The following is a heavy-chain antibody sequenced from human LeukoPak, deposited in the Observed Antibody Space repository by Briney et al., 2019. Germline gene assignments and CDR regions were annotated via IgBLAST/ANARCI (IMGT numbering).Heavy chain of an antibody. CDR3: ASSTTGTTGDAFDI. Sequence: SETLSLTCTVSGGSISSYYWSWIRQPAGKGLEWIGRIYTSGSTNYNPSLKSRVTMSVDTSKNQFSLKLSSVTAADTAVYYCASSTTGTTGDAFDIWGQGTMVTVSS. D-gene: IGHD1-1*01. V-gene: IGHV4-4*07. J-gene: IGHJ3*02. CDR2: IYTSGST. CDR1: GGSISSYY.